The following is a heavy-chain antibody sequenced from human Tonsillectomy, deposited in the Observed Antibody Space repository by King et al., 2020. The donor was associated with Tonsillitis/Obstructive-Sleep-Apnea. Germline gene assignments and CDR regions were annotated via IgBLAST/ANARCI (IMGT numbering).Heavy chain of an antibody. V-gene: IGHV3-11*05. CDR3: ARSFSSIRGPQAAAGRYYFYYYMDV. D-gene: IGHD6-13*01. CDR2: ISTSSGYT. Sequence: VQLVESGGGLVKPGGSLRLSCAASGFTFSDYYMSWIRQAPGKGLEWVSYISTSSGYTNYADSVKGRFTISRDNAKNSLYLQMNSLRAEDTAVYYCARSFSSIRGPQAAAGRYYFYYYMDVWGEGTTVTVSS. J-gene: IGHJ6*03. CDR1: GFTFSDYY.